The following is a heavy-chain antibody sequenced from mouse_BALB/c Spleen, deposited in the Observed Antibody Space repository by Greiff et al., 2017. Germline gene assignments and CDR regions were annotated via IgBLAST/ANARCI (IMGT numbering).Heavy chain of an antibody. J-gene: IGHJ4*01. CDR1: GFSLTSYG. CDR3: ARNRGDGNSYAMDY. CDR2: IWSGGST. V-gene: IGHV2-2*02. Sequence: VMLVESGPGLVQPSQSLSITCTVSGFSLTSYGVHWVRQSPGKGLEWLGVIWSGGSTDYNAAFISRLSISKDNSKSQVFFKMNSLQANDTAIYYCARNRGDGNSYAMDYWGQGTSVTVSS. D-gene: IGHD2-1*01.